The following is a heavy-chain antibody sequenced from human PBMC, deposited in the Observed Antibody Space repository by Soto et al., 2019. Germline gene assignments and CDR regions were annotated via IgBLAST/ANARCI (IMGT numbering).Heavy chain of an antibody. Sequence: SETLSLTCTVSGGSISSYYWSWIRQPPGKGLEWIGYIYYSGSTNYNPSLKSRVTISVDTSKNQFSLKLSSVTAADTAVYYCARDSSSSGYNWFDPWGQGTLVTVSS. D-gene: IGHD6-6*01. V-gene: IGHV4-59*01. CDR2: IYYSGST. CDR3: ARDSSSSGYNWFDP. J-gene: IGHJ5*02. CDR1: GGSISSYY.